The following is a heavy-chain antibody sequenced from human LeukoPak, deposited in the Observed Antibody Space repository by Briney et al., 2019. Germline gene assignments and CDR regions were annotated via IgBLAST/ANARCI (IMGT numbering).Heavy chain of an antibody. Sequence: GGSLRLSCAASGFTFSSYSMNWVRQAPGKGLEWVSSISSSSSYIYYADSVKGRFTISRDNAKNSLYLQMNSLRAEDTAVYYCARDSGTDIVATTGQEYWGQGTPVTVSS. CDR2: ISSSSSYI. J-gene: IGHJ4*02. CDR1: GFTFSSYS. V-gene: IGHV3-21*01. D-gene: IGHD5-12*01. CDR3: ARDSGTDIVATTGQEY.